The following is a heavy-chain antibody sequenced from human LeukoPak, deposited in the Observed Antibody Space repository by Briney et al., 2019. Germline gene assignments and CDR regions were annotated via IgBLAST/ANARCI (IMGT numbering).Heavy chain of an antibody. CDR3: ASQKVGATDY. J-gene: IGHJ4*02. CDR1: GFTFSSYS. CDR2: ISGSSRTI. D-gene: IGHD1-26*01. V-gene: IGHV3-48*01. Sequence: GGSLRPSCAASGFTFSSYSMNWVRQAPGKGLEWVSYISGSSRTISYADSVKGRFTISRDNAKNSLYLQMNSLRADDTAVYYCASQKVGATDYWGQGTLVTVSS.